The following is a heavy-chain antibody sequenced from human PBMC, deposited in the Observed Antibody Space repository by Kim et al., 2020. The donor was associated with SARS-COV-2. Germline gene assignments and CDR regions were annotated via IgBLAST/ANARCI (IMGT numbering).Heavy chain of an antibody. D-gene: IGHD1-26*01. CDR1: GFTFSSYA. Sequence: GGSLRLSCAASGFTFSSYAMHWVRQAPGKGLEWVAVISYDGSNKYYADSVKGRFTISRDNSKNTLYLQMNSLRAEDTAVYYCARDTTGGWELLDYYGMDVWGQGTTVTVSS. V-gene: IGHV3-30*04. CDR3: ARDTTGGWELLDYYGMDV. CDR2: ISYDGSNK. J-gene: IGHJ6*02.